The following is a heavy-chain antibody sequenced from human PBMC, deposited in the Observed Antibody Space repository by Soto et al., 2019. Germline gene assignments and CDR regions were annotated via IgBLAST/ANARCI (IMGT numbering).Heavy chain of an antibody. Sequence: EVQLVESGGGLVKPGGSLRLSYAASGFTFSSYSMNWVRQAPGKGLEWVSSISSSSSYIYSADSVKGRFTISRDNAKNSLYLQMNSLRAEDTAVYYCARDQPGYSYGYGLGYWGQGTLVTVSS. V-gene: IGHV3-21*01. CDR1: GFTFSSYS. CDR2: ISSSSSYI. D-gene: IGHD5-18*01. J-gene: IGHJ4*02. CDR3: ARDQPGYSYGYGLGY.